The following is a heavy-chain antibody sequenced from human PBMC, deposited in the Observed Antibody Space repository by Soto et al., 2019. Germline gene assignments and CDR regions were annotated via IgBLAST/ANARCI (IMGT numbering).Heavy chain of an antibody. CDR3: ARDCSCSWCEVCGDAFDI. CDR2: IWYDGSNK. CDR1: GFTFSSYG. Sequence: QVQLVESGGGVVQPGRSLRLSCAASGFTFSSYGMHWVRQAPGKGLEWVAVIWYDGSNKYYADSVQGRFTLSRDNSKKTLSVQMNSLREKETDGCYCARDCSCSWCEVCGDAFDIWGQGTMVTVS. J-gene: IGHJ3*02. V-gene: IGHV3-33*01. D-gene: IGHD6-13*01.